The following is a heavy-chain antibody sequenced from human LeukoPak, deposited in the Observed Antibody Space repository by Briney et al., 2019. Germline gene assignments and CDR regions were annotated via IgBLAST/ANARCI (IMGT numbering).Heavy chain of an antibody. V-gene: IGHV1-2*02. CDR3: ARDYSSIAASLGFDT. J-gene: IGHJ5*02. Sequence: GASVKVSCKASGYTFTCYYMHWVRQAPGQGLEWMGWINPNSGGTNYAQKFQGRVTMTRDTSISTAYMELSRLRSDDTAVYYCARDYSSIAASLGFDTWGQGTLVTVSS. CDR2: INPNSGGT. D-gene: IGHD6-6*01. CDR1: GYTFTCYY.